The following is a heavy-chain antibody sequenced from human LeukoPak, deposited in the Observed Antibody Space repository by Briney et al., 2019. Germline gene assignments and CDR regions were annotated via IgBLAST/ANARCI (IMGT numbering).Heavy chain of an antibody. V-gene: IGHV4-59*01. Sequence: SETLSLTCTVSGGSISSYYWSWLRQPPGKGLEWIGYIYYSGSTNYNPSLKSRVTISVDTSKNQFSLKLSSVTAADTAVYYCARYYYDSSGYYYGGEYYFDYWGQGTLVTVSS. J-gene: IGHJ4*02. CDR1: GGSISSYY. D-gene: IGHD3-22*01. CDR3: ARYYYDSSGYYYGGEYYFDY. CDR2: IYYSGST.